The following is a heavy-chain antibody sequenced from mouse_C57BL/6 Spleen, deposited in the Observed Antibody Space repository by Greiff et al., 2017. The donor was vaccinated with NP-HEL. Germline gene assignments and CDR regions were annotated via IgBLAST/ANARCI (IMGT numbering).Heavy chain of an antibody. CDR1: GYTFTDYY. CDR3: ARGAYDGYYGFAY. D-gene: IGHD2-3*01. V-gene: IGHV1-26*01. Sequence: EVQLQQSGPELVKPGASVKISCKASGYTFTDYYMNWVKQSHGKSLEWIGDINPNNGGTSYNQKFKGKATLTVDKSSSTAYMELRSLTSEDSAVYYCARGAYDGYYGFAYWGQGTLVTVSA. J-gene: IGHJ3*01. CDR2: INPNNGGT.